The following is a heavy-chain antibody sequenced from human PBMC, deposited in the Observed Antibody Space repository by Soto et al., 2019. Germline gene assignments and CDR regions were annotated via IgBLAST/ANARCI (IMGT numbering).Heavy chain of an antibody. D-gene: IGHD1-26*01. V-gene: IGHV2-5*02. CDR1: GFSLTTDRVG. CDR2: IYWDDSK. J-gene: IGHJ4*02. Sequence: QITLKESGPPLVKPTQTLTLTCTFSGFSLTTDRVGVGWIRQPPGEALEWLAVIYWDDSKTYRPSLESRLTITKDTSKNLVALTMTNMDSLDTATYYCAHVYGGRSLYWGQGTLVTVSS. CDR3: AHVYGGRSLY.